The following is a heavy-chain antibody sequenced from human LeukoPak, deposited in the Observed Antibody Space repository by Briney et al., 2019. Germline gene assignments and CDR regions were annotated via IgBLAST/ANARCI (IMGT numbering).Heavy chain of an antibody. CDR3: ARIVILAYCGGDCYSSGA. D-gene: IGHD2-21*01. V-gene: IGHV4-59*08. J-gene: IGHJ5*02. Sequence: PSETLSLTFTVSGGSISSYYWSWIRQPPGKGLEWIGYIYYSGSTNYNPSLKSRVTISVDTSKNQFSLKLSSVTAADTAVYYCARIVILAYCGGDCYSSGAWGQGTLVTVSS. CDR2: IYYSGST. CDR1: GGSISSYY.